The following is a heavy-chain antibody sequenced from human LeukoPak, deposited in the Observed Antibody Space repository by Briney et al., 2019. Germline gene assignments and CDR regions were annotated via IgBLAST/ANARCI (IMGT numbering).Heavy chain of an antibody. CDR1: GFSFKSYS. CDR2: IKQDGSEK. J-gene: IGHJ4*01. V-gene: IGHV3-7*01. CDR3: AIKSSIAASKN. Sequence: PGGSLRLSCAASGFSFKSYSMSWIRQTPGKGLEWVANIKQDGSEKYYVDSVKGRFNISRDNGKNSLYLQMNSLRAEDTAVYNCAIKSSIAASKNWGQGTLVTVSS. D-gene: IGHD6-25*01.